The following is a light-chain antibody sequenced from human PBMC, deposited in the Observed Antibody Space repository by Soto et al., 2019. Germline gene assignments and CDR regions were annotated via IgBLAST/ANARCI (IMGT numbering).Light chain of an antibody. CDR3: QLHYNWPLT. V-gene: IGKV3-15*01. Sequence: ETVMTQSPATLSVSPGERATLSCRASQSLSGNLAWYQQKPAQAPRLLIYGASTRATGIPDRFSGSGSGTEFALTINSLQSEDFGFYFCQLHYNWPLTFGQGTKVEI. J-gene: IGKJ1*01. CDR2: GAS. CDR1: QSLSGN.